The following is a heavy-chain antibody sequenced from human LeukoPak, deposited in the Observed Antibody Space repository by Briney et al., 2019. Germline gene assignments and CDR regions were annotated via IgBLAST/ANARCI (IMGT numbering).Heavy chain of an antibody. D-gene: IGHD3-22*01. Sequence: GGSLRLSCAASGFPFSSYAMSWVRQAPGKGLEWVSYISSSSSTIYYADSVKGRFTISRDNAKNSLYLQMNSLRAEDTAVYYCAREPYDSRLTSFDYWGQGTLVTVSS. CDR3: AREPYDSRLTSFDY. CDR1: GFPFSSYA. J-gene: IGHJ4*02. CDR2: ISSSSSTI. V-gene: IGHV3-48*01.